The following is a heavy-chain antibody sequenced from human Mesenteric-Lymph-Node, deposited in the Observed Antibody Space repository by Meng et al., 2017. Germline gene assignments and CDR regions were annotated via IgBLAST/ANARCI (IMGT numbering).Heavy chain of an antibody. CDR2: IWYDGSNK. J-gene: IGHJ3*02. CDR3: ARSTRRGGFGELLPDDAFDI. D-gene: IGHD3-10*01. CDR1: GFTFSDFY. Sequence: GESLKISCAASGFTFSDFYMAWVRQAPGKGLEWVAVIWYDGSNKYYADSVKGRFTISRDNSKNTLYLQMNSLRAEDTAMYYCARSTRRGGFGELLPDDAFDIWGQGTMVTVSS. V-gene: IGHV3-33*08.